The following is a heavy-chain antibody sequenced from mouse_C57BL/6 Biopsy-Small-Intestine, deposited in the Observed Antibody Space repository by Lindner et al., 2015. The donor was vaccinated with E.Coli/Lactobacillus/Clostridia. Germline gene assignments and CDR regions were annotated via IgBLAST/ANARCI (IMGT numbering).Heavy chain of an antibody. V-gene: IGHV5-17*01. D-gene: IGHD1-1*01. Sequence: VQLQESGGGLVKPGGSLKLSCAASGFTFSDYGMHWVRQAPEKGLEWVAYISSGSSTIYYADTVKGRFTISRDNAKNTLFLQMTSLRAEDTAMYYCAKDYYGSSYDYWGQGTTLTVSS. CDR3: AKDYYGSSYDY. CDR2: ISSGSSTI. J-gene: IGHJ2*01. CDR1: GFTFSDYG.